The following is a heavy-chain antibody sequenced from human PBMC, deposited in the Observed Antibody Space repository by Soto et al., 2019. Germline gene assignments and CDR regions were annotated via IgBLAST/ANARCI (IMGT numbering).Heavy chain of an antibody. CDR3: AKSGSVRGGIMFDY. J-gene: IGHJ4*02. D-gene: IGHD3-10*01. V-gene: IGHV3-30*18. CDR1: GFTFSSYG. Sequence: QVQLVESGGGVVQPGRSLRLSCAASGFTFSSYGMHWVRQAPGKGLEWVAGISYDGSNKYYADSVKGRFTISRDNSKNTLYLQMNSLRAEDTAVYYCAKSGSVRGGIMFDYWGQGTLVTVSS. CDR2: ISYDGSNK.